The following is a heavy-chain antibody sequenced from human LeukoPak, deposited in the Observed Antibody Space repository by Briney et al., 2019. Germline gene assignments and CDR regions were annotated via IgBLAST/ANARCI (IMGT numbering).Heavy chain of an antibody. CDR1: GFTFSSYG. V-gene: IGHV3-33*06. Sequence: GRSLRLSCAASGFTFSSYGMHWVRQAPGKGLEWVAVIWYDGSNKYYAGSVKGRFTISRDNSKNTLYLQMNSLRAEDTAVYYCAKGKLRFLEWSFDYWGQGTLVTVSS. CDR3: AKGKLRFLEWSFDY. J-gene: IGHJ4*02. D-gene: IGHD3-3*01. CDR2: IWYDGSNK.